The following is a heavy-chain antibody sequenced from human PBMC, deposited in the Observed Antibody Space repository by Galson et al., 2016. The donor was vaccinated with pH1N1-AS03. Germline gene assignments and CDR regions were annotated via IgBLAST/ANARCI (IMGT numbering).Heavy chain of an antibody. Sequence: TLSLTCTVSGGSITINYWIWIRQPPGEGLEWIGYISYSGFTNYNPSLKSRVTISVDTSKNQFPLKLSSVTAADTAVYYCARVYWSVPTPGTYGAFGIWGQGTTVTVSS. CDR3: ARVYWSVPTPGTYGAFGI. D-gene: IGHD3-3*01. CDR2: ISYSGFT. J-gene: IGHJ3*02. CDR1: GGSITINY. V-gene: IGHV4-59*01.